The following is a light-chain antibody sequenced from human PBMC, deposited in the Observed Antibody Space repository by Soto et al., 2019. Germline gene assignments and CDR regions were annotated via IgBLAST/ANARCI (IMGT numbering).Light chain of an antibody. CDR1: KTDIGNYNL. CDR3: SSFAGSGTLVV. V-gene: IGLV2-23*01. J-gene: IGLJ2*01. CDR2: EDT. Sequence: QSVLTQPASVAGSPGRSITISCTGTKTDIGNYNLVSWYQRHPDKSPKLIIYEDTQRPSGLSNRFSASKAGTTASLPISGLQAEDEADYHCSSFAGSGTLVVFGGGTKLPVL.